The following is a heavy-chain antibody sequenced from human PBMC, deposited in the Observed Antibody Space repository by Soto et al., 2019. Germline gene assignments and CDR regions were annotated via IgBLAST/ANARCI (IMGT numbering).Heavy chain of an antibody. CDR3: TRRYNWSHDYFDL. CDR1: GASISVHSYY. J-gene: IGHJ5*02. V-gene: IGHV4-39*01. D-gene: IGHD1-20*01. Sequence: SETLSLTCTVSGASISVHSYYWTWIRQPPGKGLEWIGSSYYSGTTYFNPSLKSRATISVDTSKNQFSLRLTSVTAADTAIYYCTRRYNWSHDYFDLCVPGSSVTVSS. CDR2: SYYSGTT.